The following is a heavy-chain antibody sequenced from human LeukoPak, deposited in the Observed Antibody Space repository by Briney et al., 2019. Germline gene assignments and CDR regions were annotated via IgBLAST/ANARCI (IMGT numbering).Heavy chain of an antibody. Sequence: GGSLRLSCAASGFTFSSYSMNWVRQAPGKGLEWVSSISSSSSYIYYADSVKGRFTISRDNAKNSLYLQMNSLRAEDTAVYYCASGGFPAEYSYGWGGSYGMDVWGQGTTVTVSS. CDR1: GFTFSSYS. CDR3: ASGGFPAEYSYGWGGSYGMDV. D-gene: IGHD5-18*01. V-gene: IGHV3-21*01. CDR2: ISSSSSYI. J-gene: IGHJ6*02.